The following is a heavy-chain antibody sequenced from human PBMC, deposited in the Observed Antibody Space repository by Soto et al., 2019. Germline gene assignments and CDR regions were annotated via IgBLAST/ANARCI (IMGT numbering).Heavy chain of an antibody. D-gene: IGHD3-9*01. V-gene: IGHV3-11*05. J-gene: IGHJ3*02. Sequence: QVQLVESGGGLVKPGGSLRLSCAASGFTFSDYYMSWIRQAPGKGLEWVSYISSSSGYTNYADSVKGRFTISRDNAKNSLNLQMNSLRAEDTAVYYCARDADILTGSDAFDIWGQGTMVTVSS. CDR1: GFTFSDYY. CDR3: ARDADILTGSDAFDI. CDR2: ISSSSGYT.